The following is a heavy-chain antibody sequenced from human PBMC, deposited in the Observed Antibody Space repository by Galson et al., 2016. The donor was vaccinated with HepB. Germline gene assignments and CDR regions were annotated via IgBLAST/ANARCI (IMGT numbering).Heavy chain of an antibody. CDR1: GYTFNIYY. V-gene: IGHV1-46*02. CDR3: ARGFFYGSGTYPCYFDY. CDR2: INPSNDYT. D-gene: IGHD3-10*01. J-gene: IGHJ4*02. Sequence: SVKVSCKASGYTFNIYYMNWVRQAPGQGLEWMGIINPSNDYTSYAQDFQGRVTMTRDTSTSTVYMELSGLRSEDTAVYYCARGFFYGSGTYPCYFDYWGQGTLITVSS.